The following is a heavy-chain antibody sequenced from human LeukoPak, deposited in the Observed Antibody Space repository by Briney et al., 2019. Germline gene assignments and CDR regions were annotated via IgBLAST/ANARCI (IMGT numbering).Heavy chain of an antibody. Sequence: ASVKVSCKASGYTFTSYGISWVRQAPGQGLEWMGGIIPIFGTANYAQKFQGRVTITADESTSTAYMELSSLRSEDTAVYYCARDGDSAGDAFDIWGQGTMVTVSS. V-gene: IGHV1-69*13. D-gene: IGHD1-26*01. CDR2: IIPIFGTA. CDR3: ARDGDSAGDAFDI. CDR1: GYTFTSYG. J-gene: IGHJ3*02.